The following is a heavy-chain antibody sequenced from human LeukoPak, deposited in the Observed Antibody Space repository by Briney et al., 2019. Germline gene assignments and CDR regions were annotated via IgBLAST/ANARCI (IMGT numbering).Heavy chain of an antibody. CDR1: GYSFTSYS. CDR2: IHPGDSVT. D-gene: IGHD5-18*01. J-gene: IGHJ4*02. CDR3: ASTRSWHRYGYGY. V-gene: IGHV5-51*06. Sequence: GESLKISCKASGYSFTSYSIGWVRQMPGKGLEWMGIIHPGDSVTRYSPSFEGQVTISADKSISTAYLQWSSLKASDTAMYYCASTRSWHRYGYGYWGQGTLVTVSS.